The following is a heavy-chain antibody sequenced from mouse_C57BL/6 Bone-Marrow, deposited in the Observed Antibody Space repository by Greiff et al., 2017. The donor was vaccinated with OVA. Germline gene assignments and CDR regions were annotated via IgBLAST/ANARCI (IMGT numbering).Heavy chain of an antibody. Sequence: QVQLQQSGAELARPGASVKLSCKASGYTFTSYGISCVKQRTGQGLEWIGEIDPSDSYTNYNQKFKGKSTLTVDKSSSTAYMQLSSLTSEDSAVYYCARGDGYSPYAMDYWGQGTSVTVSS. CDR3: ARGDGYSPYAMDY. D-gene: IGHD2-3*01. CDR1: GYTFTSYG. J-gene: IGHJ4*01. V-gene: IGHV1-69*01. CDR2: IDPSDSYT.